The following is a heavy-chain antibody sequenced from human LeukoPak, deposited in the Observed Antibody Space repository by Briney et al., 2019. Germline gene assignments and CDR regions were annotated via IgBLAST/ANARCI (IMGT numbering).Heavy chain of an antibody. V-gene: IGHV3-21*01. J-gene: IGHJ6*02. CDR3: ARDNIGASGTNV. CDR1: GFTFSAYT. D-gene: IGHD6-13*01. CDR2: ISSTSRYI. Sequence: GGSLRLSCAASGFTFSAYTMNWVSQAPGKWMEWVSSISSTSRYIYYADSVKGRFIISRDNAKNSLYLQMDSLRAEDTAVYYCARDNIGASGTNVWGQGTTVTVSS.